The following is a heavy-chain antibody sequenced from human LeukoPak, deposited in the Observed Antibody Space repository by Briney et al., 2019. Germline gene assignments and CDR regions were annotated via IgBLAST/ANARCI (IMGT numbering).Heavy chain of an antibody. Sequence: SVKVSCKASGGTFSSYAISWVRQAPGQGLEWMGGIIPIFGTANYAQKFQGRVTITADESTSTAYMELSSLRSEDTAVYYCATFHPVSDYYYGMDVWGQGTTVTVSS. CDR2: IIPIFGTA. CDR3: ATFHPVSDYYYGMDV. V-gene: IGHV1-69*13. J-gene: IGHJ6*02. D-gene: IGHD2/OR15-2a*01. CDR1: GGTFSSYA.